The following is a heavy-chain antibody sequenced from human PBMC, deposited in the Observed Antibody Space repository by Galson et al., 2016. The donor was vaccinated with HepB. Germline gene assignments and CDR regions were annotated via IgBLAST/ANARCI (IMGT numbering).Heavy chain of an antibody. CDR3: ARDNSEVYYYAMDV. CDR2: IYSEGNT. J-gene: IGHJ6*02. D-gene: IGHD1-26*01. V-gene: IGHV3-53*01. CDR1: GLSVGNSY. Sequence: SLRLSCAASGLSVGNSYMSWVRQAPGKGLDWVSTIYSEGNTYYADSVKGRFTISKDSSKNTPYLQMSSLRAEDTAVYYCARDNSEVYYYAMDVWGQGTTVTVSS.